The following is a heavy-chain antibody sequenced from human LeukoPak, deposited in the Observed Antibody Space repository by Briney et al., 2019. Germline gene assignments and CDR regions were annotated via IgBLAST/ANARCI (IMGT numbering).Heavy chain of an antibody. J-gene: IGHJ4*02. CDR1: GYTFTSYA. CDR3: ARVSLGMATIRPLDY. V-gene: IGHV1-3*01. CDR2: INAGNGNT. Sequence: ASVKVSCKASGYTFTSYAMHWVRQAPGQRLEWMGWINAGNGNTKYSQKFQGRVTITRDTSASTAYMELSSLRSEDTAVYYCARVSLGMATIRPLDYWDQGTLVTVSS. D-gene: IGHD5-24*01.